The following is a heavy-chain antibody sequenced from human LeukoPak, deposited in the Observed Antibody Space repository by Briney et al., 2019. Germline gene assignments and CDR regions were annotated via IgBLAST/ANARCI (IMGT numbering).Heavy chain of an antibody. Sequence: GGSLRLSCAASGFTFSSYSMNWVRQAPGNGLEWVSSISSSSSYIYYADSVKGRFTISRDNAENSLYLQMNSLRAEDTAVYYCARDASYDSSGYCGYWGQGTLVTVSS. J-gene: IGHJ4*02. D-gene: IGHD3-22*01. CDR1: GFTFSSYS. CDR2: ISSSSSYI. CDR3: ARDASYDSSGYCGY. V-gene: IGHV3-21*01.